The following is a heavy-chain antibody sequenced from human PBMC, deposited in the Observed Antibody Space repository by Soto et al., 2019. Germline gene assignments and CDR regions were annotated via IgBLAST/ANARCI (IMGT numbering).Heavy chain of an antibody. CDR2: IWYDGSNK. CDR3: ARDSMEEQLVLLFDY. J-gene: IGHJ4*02. D-gene: IGHD6-6*01. CDR1: GFTFSSYG. Sequence: GGSLRLSCAASGFTFSSYGMHWVRQAPGKGLEWVAVIWYDGSNKYYADSVKGRFTISRDNSKNTLYLQMNSLRAEDTAVYYCARDSMEEQLVLLFDYWGQGTLVTVSS. V-gene: IGHV3-33*01.